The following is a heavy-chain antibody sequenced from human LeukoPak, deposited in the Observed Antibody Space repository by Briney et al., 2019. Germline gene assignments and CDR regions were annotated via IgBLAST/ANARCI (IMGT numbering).Heavy chain of an antibody. CDR1: GGSISSYY. CDR2: IYYSGST. V-gene: IGHV4-59*08. Sequence: SETLSLTCTVSGGSISSYYWSWIRQPPGKGLEWIGYIYYSGSTNYNPSLKSRVTISVDTSKNQFSLKLSSVTAADTAVYYCASGTGYSSSWYSQNSYCYYYGMDVWGQGTTVTVSS. D-gene: IGHD6-13*01. CDR3: ASGTGYSSSWYSQNSYCYYYGMDV. J-gene: IGHJ6*02.